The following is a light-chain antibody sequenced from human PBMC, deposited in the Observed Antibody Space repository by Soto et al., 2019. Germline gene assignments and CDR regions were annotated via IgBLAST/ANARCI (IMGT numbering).Light chain of an antibody. CDR1: QNLGSCY. J-gene: IGKJ1*01. V-gene: IGKV3D-20*02. Sequence: EIVLTQSPGTLSLSPGERATLSCRASQNLGSCYLAWYQQQPGPAPRILIYAASSTATGIPDRFSGSGSGTDFTLTISSLQPEDFVVYYCQQRSNGRPWTFGQGTKVDIK. CDR2: AAS. CDR3: QQRSNGRPWT.